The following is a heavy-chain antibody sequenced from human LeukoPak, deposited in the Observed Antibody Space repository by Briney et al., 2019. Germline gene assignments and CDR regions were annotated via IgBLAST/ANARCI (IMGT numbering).Heavy chain of an antibody. J-gene: IGHJ6*03. D-gene: IGHD3-9*01. CDR2: MNPNSGNT. CDR1: GYTFNGYY. V-gene: IGHV1-8*02. CDR3: ARALRYFDWLPGYYYYYYMDV. Sequence: GASVKVSCKASGYTFNGYYKHWVRQATGQGLEWMGWMNPNSGNTGYAQKFQGRVTMTRNTSISTAYMELSSLGSEDTAVYYCARALRYFDWLPGYYYYYYMDVWGKGTTVTISS.